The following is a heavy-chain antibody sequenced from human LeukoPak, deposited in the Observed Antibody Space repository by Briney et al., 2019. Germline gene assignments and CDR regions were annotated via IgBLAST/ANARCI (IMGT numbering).Heavy chain of an antibody. V-gene: IGHV4-4*02. D-gene: IGHD1-26*01. CDR3: ARGCGVGATKGCVAFDI. CDR2: IYHSGST. CDR1: GGSISSSNW. J-gene: IGHJ3*02. Sequence: PSETLSLTCAVSGGSISSSNWWSWVRQPPGKGLEWIGEIYHSGSTNYNPSLKSRVTISVDKSKNQFSLKLSSVTAADTAVYYCARGCGVGATKGCVAFDIWGQGTMVTVSS.